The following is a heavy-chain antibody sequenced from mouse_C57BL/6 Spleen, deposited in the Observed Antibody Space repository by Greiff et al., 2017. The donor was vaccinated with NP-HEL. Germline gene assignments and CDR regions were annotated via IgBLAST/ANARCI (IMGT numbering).Heavy chain of an antibody. CDR1: GYSITSGYY. CDR2: ISYDGSN. Sequence: EVKLEESGPGLVKPSQSLSLTCSVTGYSITSGYYWNWIRQFPGNKLEWMGYISYDGSNNYNPSLKNRISITRDTSKNQFFLKLNSVTTEDTATYYCAREVDYSNFYFDYWGQGTTLTVSS. D-gene: IGHD2-5*01. CDR3: AREVDYSNFYFDY. J-gene: IGHJ2*01. V-gene: IGHV3-6*01.